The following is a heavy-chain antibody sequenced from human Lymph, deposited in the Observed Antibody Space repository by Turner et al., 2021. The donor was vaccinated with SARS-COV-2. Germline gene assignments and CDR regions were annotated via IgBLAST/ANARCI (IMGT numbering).Heavy chain of an antibody. D-gene: IGHD6-13*01. J-gene: IGHJ6*02. CDR3: ARDLGTYGMDV. V-gene: IGHV3-53*02. CDR1: GIIVSRNY. Sequence: EVQLVETGGGWIQPGGSLSLSCAASGIIVSRNYMNWVRQAPGKGLEWVSVIYSGGTTYYADSVKGRFTISRDNSKNTLYLQMNSLGVEDTAVYYCARDLGTYGMDVWGQGTTVTVSS. CDR2: IYSGGTT.